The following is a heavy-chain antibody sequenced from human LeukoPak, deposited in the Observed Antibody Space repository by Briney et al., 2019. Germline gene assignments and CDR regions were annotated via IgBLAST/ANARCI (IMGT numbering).Heavy chain of an antibody. CDR2: ISDIGSI. J-gene: IGHJ1*01. D-gene: IGHD6-13*01. V-gene: IGHV4-59*12. CDR3: ARGRSSSWFQH. CDR1: GGSISSYY. Sequence: ASETLSLTCTVSGGSISSYYWSWIRQPPGKGLEWIAYISDIGSINYNPSLKSRVTISVDTSKNQFSLKLSSVTAADTAVYYCARGRSSSWFQHWGQGTLVTVSS.